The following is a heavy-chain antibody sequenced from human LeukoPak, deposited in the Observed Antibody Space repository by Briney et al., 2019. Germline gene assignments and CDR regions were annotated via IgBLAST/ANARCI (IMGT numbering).Heavy chain of an antibody. CDR1: GGSISSYY. J-gene: IGHJ4*02. D-gene: IGHD3-22*01. Sequence: SETLSLTCTVSGGSISSYYWSWIRQPPGKGLEWIGYIYYSGSTNYNPSLKSRVTISVDTSKNQFSLKLSSVTAADTAVYCCAGTYYDSSGYVGYWGQGTLVTVSS. CDR2: IYYSGST. CDR3: AGTYYDSSGYVGY. V-gene: IGHV4-59*01.